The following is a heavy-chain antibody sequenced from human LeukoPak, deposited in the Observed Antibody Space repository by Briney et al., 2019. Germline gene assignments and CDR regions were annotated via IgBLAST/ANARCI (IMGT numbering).Heavy chain of an antibody. Sequence: GRSLRLSCAASGFTFSSYSMNWVRQAPGKGLEWVSGISGSDGNTYYADSVKGRFTISRDKSKNTLYLQMNSLRAEDTAAYYCAKTARYSSSWPTRRDYYYMDVWGKGTTVTVSS. CDR2: ISGSDGNT. CDR1: GFTFSSYS. CDR3: AKTARYSSSWPTRRDYYYMDV. V-gene: IGHV3-23*01. J-gene: IGHJ6*03. D-gene: IGHD6-13*01.